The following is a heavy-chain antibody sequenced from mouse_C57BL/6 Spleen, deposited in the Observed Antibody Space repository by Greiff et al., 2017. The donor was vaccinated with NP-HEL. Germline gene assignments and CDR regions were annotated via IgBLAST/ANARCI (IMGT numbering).Heavy chain of an antibody. Sequence: EVQLQQSVAELVRPGASVKLSCTASGFNIKNTYMHWVKQRPEQGLEWIGRIDPANGNTKYAPKFQGKATITADTSSNTAYLQLSSLTSEDTAIYYCASSESPYYGSSRYFDVWGTGTTVTVSS. CDR3: ASSESPYYGSSRYFDV. CDR2: IDPANGNT. J-gene: IGHJ1*03. V-gene: IGHV14-3*01. D-gene: IGHD1-1*01. CDR1: GFNIKNTY.